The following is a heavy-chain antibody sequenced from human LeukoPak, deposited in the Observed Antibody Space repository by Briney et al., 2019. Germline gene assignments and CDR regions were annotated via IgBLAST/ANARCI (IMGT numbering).Heavy chain of an antibody. CDR2: ISWNSGSI. CDR1: GFTFDDYA. J-gene: IGHJ6*03. V-gene: IGHV3-9*01. Sequence: PGRSLRLSCAASGFTFDDYAMHWVRHAPGKGLEWVSGISWNSGSIVYADSVKGRFTISRDNAKNSLYLQMNSLRAEDTAVYYCARDQTSRVVGATTDNYYYYYMDVWGKGTTVTVSS. D-gene: IGHD1-26*01. CDR3: ARDQTSRVVGATTDNYYYYYMDV.